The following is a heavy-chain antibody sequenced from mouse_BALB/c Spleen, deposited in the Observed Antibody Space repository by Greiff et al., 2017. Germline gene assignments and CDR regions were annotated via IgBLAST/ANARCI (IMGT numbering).Heavy chain of an antibody. Sequence: EVKLVESGGGLVQPGGSRKLSCAASGFTFSDYGMAWVRQAPGKGPEWVAFISNLAYSIYYADTVTGRFTISRENAKNTLYLEMSSLRSEDTAMYYCARVTFPYYFDDWGQGTTLTVSS. CDR3: ARVTFPYYFDD. CDR1: GFTFSDYG. D-gene: IGHD2-13*01. J-gene: IGHJ2*01. V-gene: IGHV5-15*02. CDR2: ISNLAYSI.